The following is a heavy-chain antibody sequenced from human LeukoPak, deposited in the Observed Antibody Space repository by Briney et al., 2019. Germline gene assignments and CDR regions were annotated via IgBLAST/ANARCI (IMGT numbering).Heavy chain of an antibody. CDR2: ISSSGRTI. J-gene: IGHJ5*02. D-gene: IGHD3-10*01. CDR3: ARESGYHGSGFDP. Sequence: GGSLRLSCAASGFTFRSYEMNWVRQAPGKGLEWVSYISSSGRTIYYADSVKGRFTISRDNAKNTLYLQMNSLRDEDTAVYYCARESGYHGSGFDPWGQGTLVTVSS. V-gene: IGHV3-48*03. CDR1: GFTFRSYE.